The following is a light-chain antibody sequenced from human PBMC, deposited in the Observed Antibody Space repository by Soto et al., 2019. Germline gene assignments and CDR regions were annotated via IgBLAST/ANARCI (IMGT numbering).Light chain of an antibody. CDR2: TTS. Sequence: DIQMTQSPSSLSASVGGTVTITCRPSQFISTYLNWYQQKPGKAPKLLIYTTSSLHSGVPSRFSGSGSGTDCTLTISSLQPEDVATYYCQQSYSTPITLGQGTRLEIK. CDR3: QQSYSTPIT. V-gene: IGKV1-39*01. J-gene: IGKJ5*01. CDR1: QFISTY.